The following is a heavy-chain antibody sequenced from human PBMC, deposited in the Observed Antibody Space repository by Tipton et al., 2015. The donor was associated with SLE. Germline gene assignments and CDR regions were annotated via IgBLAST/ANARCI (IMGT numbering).Heavy chain of an antibody. CDR1: GFTFSTYW. CDR3: ARDWGGEALDF. Sequence: SLRLSCAASGFTFSTYWMNWVRRAPGKGLEWVANIKQDGSDKYYVDSVKGRFTISRDNAKNSLYLQMSSLRAEDTAVYYCARDWGGEALDFWGQGTLVTVSS. J-gene: IGHJ4*02. V-gene: IGHV3-7*01. D-gene: IGHD2-21*01. CDR2: IKQDGSDK.